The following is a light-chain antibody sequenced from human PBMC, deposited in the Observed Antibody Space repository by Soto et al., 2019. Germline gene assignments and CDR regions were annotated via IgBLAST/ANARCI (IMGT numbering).Light chain of an antibody. CDR1: SSNIGAGYD. V-gene: IGLV1-40*01. CDR3: QSYDGSLSGHVV. Sequence: QSVLTQPPSVSGAPGQRVTISCTGSSSNIGAGYDVHWYQHLPGTGPKLLIYGDTNRPSGVPDRFSGSKSGTSASLAITGLQSEDEADYYCQSYDGSLSGHVVFGGGTKVTVL. CDR2: GDT. J-gene: IGLJ2*01.